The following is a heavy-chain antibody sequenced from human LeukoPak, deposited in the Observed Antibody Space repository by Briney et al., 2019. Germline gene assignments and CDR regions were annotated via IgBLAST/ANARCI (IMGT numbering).Heavy chain of an antibody. J-gene: IGHJ4*02. CDR3: ARDREPTYYYDSSGYPFDY. D-gene: IGHD3-22*01. CDR2: IIPIFGTA. Sequence: SVNVSCKASGGTFSSYAISWVRQAPGQGLEWMGGIIPIFGTANYAQKFQGRVTITADESTSTAYMELSSLRSEDTAVYYCARDREPTYYYDSSGYPFDYWGQGTLVTVSS. V-gene: IGHV1-69*13. CDR1: GGTFSSYA.